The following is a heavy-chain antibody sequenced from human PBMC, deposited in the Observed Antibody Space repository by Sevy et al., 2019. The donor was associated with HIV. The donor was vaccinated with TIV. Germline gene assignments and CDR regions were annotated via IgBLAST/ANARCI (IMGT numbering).Heavy chain of an antibody. CDR3: ARERQLVLDY. D-gene: IGHD6-13*01. CDR1: GGSISSYY. Sequence: SETPSLTCTVAGGSISSYYWSWIRQPPGKGLEWIGYIYYSGSTNYNPSLKSRVTISVDTSKNQFSLKLSYVTAADTAVYYCARERQLVLDYWGQGTLVTVSS. CDR2: IYYSGST. V-gene: IGHV4-59*01. J-gene: IGHJ4*02.